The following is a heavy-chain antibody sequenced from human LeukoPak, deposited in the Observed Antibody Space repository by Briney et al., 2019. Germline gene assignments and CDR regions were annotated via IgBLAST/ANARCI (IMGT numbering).Heavy chain of an antibody. CDR3: ARDSANWYFDL. V-gene: IGHV4-59*01. J-gene: IGHJ2*01. CDR1: GGSISNYF. CDR2: IYYSGST. Sequence: TPSETLSLTCTVSGGSISNYFWSWIRQPAGKALEWIGYIYYSGSTNYNPSLKSRVTISVDTSKNQFSLKLSSVTAADTAVYYCARDSANWYFDLWGRGTLVTVSS. D-gene: IGHD1-26*01.